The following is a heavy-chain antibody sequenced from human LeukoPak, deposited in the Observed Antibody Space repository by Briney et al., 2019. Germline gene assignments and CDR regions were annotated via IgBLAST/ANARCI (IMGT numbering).Heavy chain of an antibody. CDR2: IYSGGST. J-gene: IGHJ5*02. V-gene: IGHV3-53*01. CDR3: ARDNSVRDEAWWFNP. Sequence: GGSLRLSCAASGFTFSNAWMSWVRQAPGKGLEWVSVIYSGGSTYYADSVKGRFTISRDNSKNTLYLQMNSLRAEDTAVYYCARDNSVRDEAWWFNPWGQGTLVTVSS. D-gene: IGHD5-24*01. CDR1: GFTFSNAW.